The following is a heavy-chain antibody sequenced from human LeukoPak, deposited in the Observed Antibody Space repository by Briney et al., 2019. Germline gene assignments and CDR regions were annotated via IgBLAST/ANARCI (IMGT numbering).Heavy chain of an antibody. CDR2: ISGSGSNT. J-gene: IGHJ4*02. CDR3: AKSLFPATIYQFDY. D-gene: IGHD5-12*01. V-gene: IGHV3-23*01. Sequence: GGSLRLSCAVSGFIFSSYAMSWVRQAPGKGLEWVSGISGSGSNTYYADSVKGRFTISRDNSKNTLYLQMNSLRAEDTAVYYCAKSLFPATIYQFDYWGQGTLVTVSS. CDR1: GFIFSSYA.